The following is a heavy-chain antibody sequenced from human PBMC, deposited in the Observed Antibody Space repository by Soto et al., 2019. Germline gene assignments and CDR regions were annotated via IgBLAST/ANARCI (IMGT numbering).Heavy chain of an antibody. V-gene: IGHV4-30-4*01. CDR1: GGSMCSGDYY. D-gene: IGHD3-22*01. J-gene: IGHJ3*01. Sequence: PSGALSVTSTVSGGSMCSGDYYWSWSRQPPGEGGGWIGDIYYSGSTYYNPSLKSRATISVDTSKNQYSLKLSSVTPADTAVHYCAKSFTYYYDSRGYHSFDHRGQRPMVTV. CDR2: IYYSGST. CDR3: AKSFTYYYDSRGYHSFDH.